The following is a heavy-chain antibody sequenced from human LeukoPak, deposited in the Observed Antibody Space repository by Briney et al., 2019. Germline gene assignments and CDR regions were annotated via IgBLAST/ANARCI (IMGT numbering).Heavy chain of an antibody. V-gene: IGHV4-34*01. CDR3: ASRFVELGPTNY. CDR2: INHTGGT. J-gene: IGHJ4*02. CDR1: GGSFSGYY. Sequence: SETLSLTCVVYGGSFSGYYGTWIRQSPGKGLEWIGEINHTGGTRYNSSLKSRITISVGTSQNHFSLRLTSVTAADTAVYYCASRFVELGPTNYWGQGTLVTVSS. D-gene: IGHD1-26*01.